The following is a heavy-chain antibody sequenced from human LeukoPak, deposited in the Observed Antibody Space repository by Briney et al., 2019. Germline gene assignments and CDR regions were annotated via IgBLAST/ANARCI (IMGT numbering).Heavy chain of an antibody. J-gene: IGHJ3*02. CDR2: TRNKANSYTT. CDR1: GFTFSDHY. V-gene: IGHV3-72*01. Sequence: PGGSLRLSCAASGFTFSDHYMDWVRQAPGKGLEWVGRTRNKANSYTTEYAASVKGRFTISRDDSKNSLYLQMNSLKTEDTAVYYCARVMVRGVFGAFDIWGQGTMVTVSS. D-gene: IGHD3-10*01. CDR3: ARVMVRGVFGAFDI.